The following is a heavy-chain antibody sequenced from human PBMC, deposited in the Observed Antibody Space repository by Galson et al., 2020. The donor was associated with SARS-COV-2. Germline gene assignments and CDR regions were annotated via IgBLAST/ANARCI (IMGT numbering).Heavy chain of an antibody. V-gene: IGHV4-61*02. CDR1: GASISSGSYY. J-gene: IGHJ6*02. Sequence: SETLSLTCTVSGASISSGSYYWSWIRQPAGKGLEWIGRIYKSGNTNYNPSLWSQVTISVDTSTNQFSLKLTSVTAADTAVYYCARGNSPCVTIFGVLTGTCGMDVWGQGTTVTVSS. D-gene: IGHD3-3*01. CDR3: ARGNSPCVTIFGVLTGTCGMDV. CDR2: IYKSGNT.